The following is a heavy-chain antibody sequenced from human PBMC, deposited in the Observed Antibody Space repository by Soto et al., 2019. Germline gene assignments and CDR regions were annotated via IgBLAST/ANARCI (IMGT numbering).Heavy chain of an antibody. CDR1: GFSVSGYY. V-gene: IGHV3-11*03. J-gene: IGHJ3*02. CDR3: ATGQHVRMPDI. D-gene: IGHD6-13*01. Sequence: QGQLLESGGGLVTPGESLRLSCAASGFSVSGYYMGWIRQPPGKGLEWISYISSDSRDTKHADSVKGRFTISRDNAKNSLDLQMNSLRAEDTAVYFCATGQHVRMPDIWGQGTMVTVSS. CDR2: ISSDSRDT.